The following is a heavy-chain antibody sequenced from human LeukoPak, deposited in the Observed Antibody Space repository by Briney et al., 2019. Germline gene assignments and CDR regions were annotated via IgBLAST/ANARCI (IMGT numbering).Heavy chain of an antibody. CDR1: GFTFSSYA. V-gene: IGHV3-23*01. D-gene: IGHD3-22*01. CDR2: ISGSGGST. CDR3: ATDLALTYYYDSSGPD. J-gene: IGHJ4*02. Sequence: GGSLRLSCAASGFTFSSYAMSWVRQAPGKGLEWVSAISGSGGSTYYADSVKGRFTISRDNSKNTLYLQMNSLRAEDTAVYYCATDLALTYYYDSSGPDWGQGTLVTVSS.